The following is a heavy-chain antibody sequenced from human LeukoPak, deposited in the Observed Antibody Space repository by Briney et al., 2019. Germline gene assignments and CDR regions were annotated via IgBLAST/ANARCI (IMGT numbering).Heavy chain of an antibody. D-gene: IGHD1-20*01. J-gene: IGHJ6*02. V-gene: IGHV4-34*01. CDR2: INHSGST. CDR1: GGSFSGYY. Sequence: PSETLSLTCAVYGGSFSGYYWSWIRQPPGKGLEWIGEINHSGSTNYNPSLKSRVTISVDTSKNQFSLKLSSVTAADTAVYYCARGQISNWNPNGMDVWGQGTTVTVSS. CDR3: ARGQISNWNPNGMDV.